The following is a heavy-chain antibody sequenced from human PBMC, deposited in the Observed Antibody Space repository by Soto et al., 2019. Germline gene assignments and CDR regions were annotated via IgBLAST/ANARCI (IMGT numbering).Heavy chain of an antibody. CDR3: ARANTGYSSSWFGMDV. CDR1: GFTFSDYY. Sequence: GGSLRLSCAASGFTFSDYYMSWIRQAPGKGLEWVSYISSSGSTIYYADSVKGRFTISRDNAKNSLYLQMNSLRAEDTAVYYCARANTGYSSSWFGMDVRGQGTTVTVSS. J-gene: IGHJ6*02. D-gene: IGHD6-13*01. CDR2: ISSSGSTI. V-gene: IGHV3-11*04.